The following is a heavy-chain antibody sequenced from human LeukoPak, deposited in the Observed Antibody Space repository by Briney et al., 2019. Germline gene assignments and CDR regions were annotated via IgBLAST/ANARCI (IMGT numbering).Heavy chain of an antibody. CDR1: GGSISSSDYY. Sequence: SETLSLTCTVSGGSISSSDYYWGWIRQPPGKGLEWIGSIYYSVRTYYNPSLKSRVTISVDTSKSQFSLNLNSVTAADTAVYYCARHRASSRGGSGYSQGGFDYWGQGTLVTVSS. CDR3: ARHRASSRGGSGYSQGGFDY. CDR2: IYYSVRT. J-gene: IGHJ4*02. D-gene: IGHD3-22*01. V-gene: IGHV4-39*01.